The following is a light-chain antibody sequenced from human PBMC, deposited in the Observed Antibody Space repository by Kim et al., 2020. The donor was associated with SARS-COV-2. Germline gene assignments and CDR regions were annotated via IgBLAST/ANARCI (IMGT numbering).Light chain of an antibody. CDR2: DAS. J-gene: IGKJ4*01. Sequence: VAPGERVTITCRASQSVTNYVAWYQQKPGKAPKLLIYDASTRPTGIPARFSGTGSGTDFSLTISSLQSEDCAVYYCQQYKSWPLTFGGGTKVDIK. CDR3: QQYKSWPLT. V-gene: IGKV3-15*01. CDR1: QSVTNY.